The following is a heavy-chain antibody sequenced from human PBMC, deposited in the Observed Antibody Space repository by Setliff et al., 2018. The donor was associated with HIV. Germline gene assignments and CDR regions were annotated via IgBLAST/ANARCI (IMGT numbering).Heavy chain of an antibody. J-gene: IGHJ4*02. CDR2: ISGSGDTT. V-gene: IGHV3-23*01. Sequence: PGGSLRLFCAASGFTFSNYAMTWVRQAPGKGLEWVSGISGSGDTTNYADSVKGRFTISRDNAKNTLYLQMNSLRAEDTAVYYCASSGSYGYWGQGTLVTVSS. CDR3: ASSGSYGY. D-gene: IGHD1-26*01. CDR1: GFTFSNYA.